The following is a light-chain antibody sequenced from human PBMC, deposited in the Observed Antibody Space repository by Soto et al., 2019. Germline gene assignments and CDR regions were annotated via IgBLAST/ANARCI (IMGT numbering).Light chain of an antibody. Sequence: EVVLTQSPATLSVSPGERATLSCRASQTVGTNLAWYQQRPGQAPRLLIYGASTRATGIPARFSGSGSGSEFTLTISSLQSDDFAVFYCQQYNKWPLFTFGPGTRVDNK. CDR2: GAS. CDR3: QQYNKWPLFT. V-gene: IGKV3-15*01. CDR1: QTVGTN. J-gene: IGKJ3*01.